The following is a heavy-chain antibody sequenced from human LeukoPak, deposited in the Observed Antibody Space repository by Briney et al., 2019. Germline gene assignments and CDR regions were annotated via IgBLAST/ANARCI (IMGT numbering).Heavy chain of an antibody. V-gene: IGHV3-74*01. D-gene: IGHD4-11*01. CDR2: INTDGSST. J-gene: IGHJ6*03. CDR3: AGTTERNYYYYYMDV. CDR1: GFTFSSYL. Sequence: GGSLRLSCAASGFTFSSYLMHWVRQAPGKGLVWVSRINTDGSSTSYADSVKGRFTISRDNAKNTLYLQMNSLRAEDTAVYYCAGTTERNYYYYYMDVWGKGTTVTVSS.